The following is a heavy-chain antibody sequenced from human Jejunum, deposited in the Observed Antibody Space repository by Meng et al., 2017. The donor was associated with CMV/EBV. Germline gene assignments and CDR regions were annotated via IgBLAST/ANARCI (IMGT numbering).Heavy chain of an antibody. CDR1: IIFTSYT. D-gene: IGHD2-2*03. CDR2: ISVYSGQV. V-gene: IGHV3-21*01. Sequence: IIFTSYTMSWVRQAPGKGLEWVSSISVYSGQVHYADSVKGRFTISRDNAKNSLYLQMDSLRAEDTAVYFCASGFCGSAGCFREFDHWGQGAVVTVSS. J-gene: IGHJ4*02. CDR3: ASGFCGSAGCFREFDH.